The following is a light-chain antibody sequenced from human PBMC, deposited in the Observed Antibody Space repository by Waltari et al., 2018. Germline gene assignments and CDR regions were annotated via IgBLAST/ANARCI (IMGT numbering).Light chain of an antibody. CDR3: CSYGGSYYV. CDR1: SSDVGSYDY. J-gene: IGLJ1*01. CDR2: DVN. V-gene: IGLV2-11*01. Sequence: QSALTQPRPVSGSPGQSVTISCPGTSSDVGSYDYVSWYQQHPGKAPKVMIYDVNKRPSGVPDRFSGSKSGNTASLTISGLQAEDEAEYYCCSYGGSYYVLGTGTEVTVL.